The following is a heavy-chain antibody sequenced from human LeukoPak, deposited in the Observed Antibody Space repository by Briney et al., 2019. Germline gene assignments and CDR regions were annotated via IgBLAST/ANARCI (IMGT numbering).Heavy chain of an antibody. D-gene: IGHD3-3*01. CDR3: ARGDYDFWSGPMFDP. Sequence: ASVKVSCKASGGTFSSYAISWVRQAPGQGLEWMGRIIPIFGTANYAQKFQGRVTIITDESTSTAYMELSSLRSEDAAVYYCARGDYDFWSGPMFDPWGQGTLVTVSS. J-gene: IGHJ5*02. V-gene: IGHV1-69*05. CDR1: GGTFSSYA. CDR2: IIPIFGTA.